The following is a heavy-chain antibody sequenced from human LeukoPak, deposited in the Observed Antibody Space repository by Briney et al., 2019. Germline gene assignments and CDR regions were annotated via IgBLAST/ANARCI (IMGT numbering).Heavy chain of an antibody. D-gene: IGHD3-22*01. J-gene: IGHJ4*02. CDR2: ISYDGSNK. CDR1: GFPFSSYA. V-gene: IGHV3-30-3*01. CDR3: ARGPSYYDSSGLIDY. Sequence: GGSLRLSCSASGFPFSSYAMHWVRQAPGKGLEWVAVISYDGSNKYYADSVRGRFTISRDNSKNTLYLQMNSLRAEDTAVYYCARGPSYYDSSGLIDYWGQGTLVTVSS.